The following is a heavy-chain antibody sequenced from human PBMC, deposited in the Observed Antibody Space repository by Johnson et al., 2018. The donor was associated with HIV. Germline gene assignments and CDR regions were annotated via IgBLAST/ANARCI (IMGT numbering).Heavy chain of an antibody. Sequence: VQLVESGGGLVQPGGSLRLSCAASGITFSNAWMSWVRQAPGKGLEWVGRIKSKTDGGTTDYAAPVKGRFTISRDDSKNTLYLQMNSLKTEDTAVYYCTTDWLYRSSGGGAFDIWGQGTKVTVSS. D-gene: IGHD6-13*01. V-gene: IGHV3-15*01. CDR3: TTDWLYRSSGGGAFDI. CDR2: IKSKTDGGTT. CDR1: GITFSNAW. J-gene: IGHJ3*02.